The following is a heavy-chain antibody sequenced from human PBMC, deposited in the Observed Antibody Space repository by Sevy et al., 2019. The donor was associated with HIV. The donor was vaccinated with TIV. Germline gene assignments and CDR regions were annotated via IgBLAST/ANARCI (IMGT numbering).Heavy chain of an antibody. V-gene: IGHV3-7*01. CDR3: ARGVGLDC. CDR1: GFTFSPYW. D-gene: IGHD1-26*01. Sequence: GESLKISCAASGFTFSPYWMTWVRQAPGKGVEWVANIRPDGSDKYYVDSVKGRSTISRDNAKNSLYLQMNSLRADDTAMYYCARGVGLDCWGQGALVTVSS. CDR2: IRPDGSDK. J-gene: IGHJ4*02.